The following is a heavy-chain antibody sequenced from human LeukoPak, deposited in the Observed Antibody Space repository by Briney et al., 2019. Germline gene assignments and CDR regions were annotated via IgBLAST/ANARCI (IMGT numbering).Heavy chain of an antibody. CDR1: GYSFTSYW. CDR2: IYPGDSDT. Sequence: GESLKISCKGSGYSFTSYWIGWVRQMPGKGLEWMGIIYPGDSDTRYSPSVQGHVTISADKSISTAYLQWSSLKASDTAMYYCARHDYIWGRPPLVDYWGQGTLVTVSS. V-gene: IGHV5-51*01. J-gene: IGHJ4*02. D-gene: IGHD3-16*01. CDR3: ARHDYIWGRPPLVDY.